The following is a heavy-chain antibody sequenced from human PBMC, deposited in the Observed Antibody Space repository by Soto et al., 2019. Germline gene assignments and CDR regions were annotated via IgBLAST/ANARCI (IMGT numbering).Heavy chain of an antibody. Sequence: QVQLVQSGAEVKKPGPSVKVSCKASGYTFTSYGISWVRQAPGEGLEWVGWISGYDGNTDYEHKFRGRVTMTTDTSTNTAYMDLRSLRSDDTAVYYCARHNSQWPNWFDPWGQGTPVTVSS. CDR2: ISGYDGNT. CDR3: ARHNSQWPNWFDP. J-gene: IGHJ5*02. V-gene: IGHV1-18*01. D-gene: IGHD1-1*01. CDR1: GYTFTSYG.